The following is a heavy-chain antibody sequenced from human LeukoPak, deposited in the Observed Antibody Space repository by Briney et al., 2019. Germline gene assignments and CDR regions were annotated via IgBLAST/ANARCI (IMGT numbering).Heavy chain of an antibody. CDR2: ISSSSTI. J-gene: IGHJ6*02. CDR1: GFTFSSYS. Sequence: GSLRLSCAASGFTFSSYSMNWVRQAPGKGLEWVSYISSSSTIYYADSVKGRFTISRDNAKNSLYLQMNSLRAEDTAVYYCASNFYYYYGMDVWGQGTTVTVSS. V-gene: IGHV3-48*04. CDR3: ASNFYYYYGMDV.